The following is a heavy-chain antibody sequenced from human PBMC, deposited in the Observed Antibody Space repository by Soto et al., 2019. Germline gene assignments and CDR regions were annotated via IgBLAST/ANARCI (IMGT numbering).Heavy chain of an antibody. J-gene: IGHJ3*02. CDR2: INPSGGST. Sequence: QVQLVQSGAEVKKPGASVKVSCKASGYTFTSYYMHWVRQAPGQGLEWMGIINPSGGSTSYAQKFQGRVTMTRDTSTSTVYMELSSLRSDDTAVYYCARWGVVVVAATGAFDIWGQGTMVTVSS. CDR3: ARWGVVVVAATGAFDI. D-gene: IGHD2-15*01. CDR1: GYTFTSYY. V-gene: IGHV1-46*01.